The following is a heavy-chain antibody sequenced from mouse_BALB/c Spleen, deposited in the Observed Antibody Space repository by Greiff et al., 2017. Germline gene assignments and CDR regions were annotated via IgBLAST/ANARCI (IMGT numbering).Heavy chain of an antibody. CDR3: ARDEGVRRY. CDR2: INSNGGST. D-gene: IGHD2-14*01. CDR1: GFTFSSYG. V-gene: IGHV5-6-3*01. J-gene: IGHJ3*01. Sequence: EVQRVESGGGLVQPGGSLKLSCAASGFTFSSYGMSWVRQTPDKRLELVATINSNGGSTYYPDSVKGRFTISRDNAKNTLYLQMSSLKSEDTAMYYCARDEGVRRYWGQGTLVTVSA.